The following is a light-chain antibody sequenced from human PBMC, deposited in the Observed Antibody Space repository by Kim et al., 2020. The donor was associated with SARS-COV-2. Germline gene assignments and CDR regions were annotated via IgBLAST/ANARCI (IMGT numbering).Light chain of an antibody. J-gene: IGLJ3*02. CDR3: SAWDSSLSAWV. V-gene: IGLV10-54*01. Sequence: QAGLTQPHSVSKGLRQTATLTCTGNSNNVGNQGAAWLQQHQGHPPKLLSYRNNNRPSGISERLSASRSGNTASLTITGLQPEDEADYYCSAWDSSLSAWVFGGGTKLTVL. CDR1: SNNVGNQG. CDR2: RNN.